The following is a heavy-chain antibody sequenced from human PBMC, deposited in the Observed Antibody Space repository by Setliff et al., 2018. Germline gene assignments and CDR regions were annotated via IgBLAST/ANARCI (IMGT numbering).Heavy chain of an antibody. V-gene: IGHV4-34*01. J-gene: IGHJ6*02. CDR3: ARKKTVYWYYGMDG. D-gene: IGHD2-15*01. CDR1: GGSFSGYY. Sequence: SETLSLTCAVYGGSFSGYYWSWIRQPPGKGLEWSGEINHSGSTNYNPSLKSRVTISVDTSKNQFSLKLSSVTAADTAVYYCARKKTVYWYYGMDGWGQGTTVTV. CDR2: INHSGST.